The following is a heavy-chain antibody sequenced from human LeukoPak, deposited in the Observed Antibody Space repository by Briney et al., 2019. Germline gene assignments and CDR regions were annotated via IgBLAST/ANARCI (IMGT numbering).Heavy chain of an antibody. Sequence: ASVKVSCKASGYTFAAYYIHWVRQAPGQGLEWIGWINPNSGGTNYAQKFQGRVTMTRGPSISTAYMELSRLRSDDTAVYYCAQEVNLRGVAGDYWGQGTLVTVSS. CDR2: INPNSGGT. V-gene: IGHV1-2*02. CDR1: GYTFAAYY. J-gene: IGHJ4*02. CDR3: AQEVNLRGVAGDY. D-gene: IGHD6-19*01.